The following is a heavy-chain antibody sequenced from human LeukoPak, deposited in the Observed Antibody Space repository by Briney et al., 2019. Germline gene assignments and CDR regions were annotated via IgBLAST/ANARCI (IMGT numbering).Heavy chain of an antibody. CDR1: GFTFSNAW. D-gene: IGHD2-2*01. CDR3: TSGRVAVRQGIYI. Sequence: GGSLRLSCAASGFTFSNAWLNWVRQAPGKGLEWVGRIKSKTDGGTIDYPAPVKGRFTISRDDSKNTLYLQMNSRSIEDTAVYYCTSGRVAVRQGIYIWCQGTMVSVSS. V-gene: IGHV3-15*01. CDR2: IKSKTDGGTI. J-gene: IGHJ3*02.